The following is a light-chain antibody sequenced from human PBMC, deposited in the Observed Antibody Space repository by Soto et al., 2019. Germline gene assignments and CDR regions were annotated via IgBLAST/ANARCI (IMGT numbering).Light chain of an antibody. CDR3: QQYNNWPPIT. Sequence: EIVLTQSPATLSLSPGERATLSCRASQSVSNNYLAWYQQKPGQAPRLLIYGASTRATGIPARFSGSASGTEFTLTISSLQSEDFAVYYCQQYNNWPPITFGQGTRLEIK. J-gene: IGKJ5*01. CDR2: GAS. V-gene: IGKV3-15*01. CDR1: QSVSNN.